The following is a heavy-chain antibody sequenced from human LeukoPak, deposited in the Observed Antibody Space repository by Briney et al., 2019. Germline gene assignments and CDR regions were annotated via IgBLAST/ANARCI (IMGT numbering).Heavy chain of an antibody. V-gene: IGHV3-74*01. D-gene: IGHD6-13*01. J-gene: IGHJ6*03. CDR3: AKGTSGIIAGGHDYYMDV. CDR2: INSDGRST. Sequence: GGSLRLSCVASGFTFSRYWMHWVRQAPGKGLVWVSRINSDGRSTNYADSVKGRFTISRDNSKNALYLQMISLRPEDTAVYFCAKGTSGIIAGGHDYYMDVWGKGTTVTISS. CDR1: GFTFSRYW.